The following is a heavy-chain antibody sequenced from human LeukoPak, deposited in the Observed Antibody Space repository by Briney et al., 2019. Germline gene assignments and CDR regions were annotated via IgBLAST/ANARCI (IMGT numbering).Heavy chain of an antibody. V-gene: IGHV4-34*01. CDR1: GGSINNYY. CDR2: INHSGST. CDR3: ARQGDYYGSGSYWIFDY. J-gene: IGHJ4*02. D-gene: IGHD3-10*01. Sequence: SETLSLTCTVSGGSINNYYWSWIRQPPGKGLEWIGEINHSGSTNYNPSLKSRVTISVDTSKNQFSLKLSSVTAADTAVYYCARQGDYYGSGSYWIFDYWGQGTLVTVSS.